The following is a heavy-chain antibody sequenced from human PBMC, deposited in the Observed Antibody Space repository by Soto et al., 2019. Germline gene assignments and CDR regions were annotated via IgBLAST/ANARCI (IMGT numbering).Heavy chain of an antibody. CDR2: IIPIFGTA. J-gene: IGHJ4*02. D-gene: IGHD2-15*01. V-gene: IGHV1-69*13. CDR1: GGTFSSYA. CDR3: ARGGMLGYCSGGSCYSGFFDY. Sequence: ASVKVSCKASGGTFSSYAISWVRQAPGQGLEWMGGIIPIFGTANYAQKFQGRVTITADESTSTAYMELSSLRSEDTAVYYCARGGMLGYCSGGSCYSGFFDYWGQGTLVTVSS.